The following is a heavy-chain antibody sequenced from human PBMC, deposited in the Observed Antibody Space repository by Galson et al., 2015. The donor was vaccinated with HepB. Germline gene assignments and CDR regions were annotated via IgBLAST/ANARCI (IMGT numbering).Heavy chain of an antibody. D-gene: IGHD3-16*01. CDR2: MNPNSGNT. CDR1: GYTFTSYD. CDR3: ARALGDDYYGMDV. Sequence: SVKVSCKASGYTFTSYDINWVRQATGQGLEWMGWMNPNSGNTGYAQKFQGRVTITRDTSASTAYMELSSLRSEDMAVYYCARALGDDYYGMDVWGQGTTVTVSS. J-gene: IGHJ6*02. V-gene: IGHV1-8*01.